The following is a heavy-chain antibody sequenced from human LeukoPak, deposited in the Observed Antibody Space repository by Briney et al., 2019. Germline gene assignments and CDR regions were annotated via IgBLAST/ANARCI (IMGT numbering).Heavy chain of an antibody. CDR1: GGSITNVNFY. J-gene: IGHJ4*02. V-gene: IGHV4-39*01. Sequence: SETLSLTCTVSGGSITNVNFYWGWIRQPPGKGLEWIGTIYYDGTTYYNPSLKSRVTMFVDTSKNQFSLKLSSVTAADTALYYCAKHYMGSSYNHALDCWGQGTLVTVSS. CDR2: IYYDGTT. D-gene: IGHD3-10*01. CDR3: AKHYMGSSYNHALDC.